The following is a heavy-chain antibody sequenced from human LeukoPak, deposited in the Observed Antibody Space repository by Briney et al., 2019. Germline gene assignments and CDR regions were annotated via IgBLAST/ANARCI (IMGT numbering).Heavy chain of an antibody. J-gene: IGHJ4*02. CDR1: GGSMPSGSYY. CDR3: ARDPGIVGATVFDY. D-gene: IGHD1-26*01. CDR2: IYTGGST. V-gene: IGHV4-61*02. Sequence: PSETLSLTCTVSGGSMPSGSYYWNWIRQPAGKGLEWIGRIYTGGSTYYNPSLKSRVTLSLDTSKNQFSLELTSVPAADTAVYYCARDPGIVGATVFDYWGQGTLVTVSS.